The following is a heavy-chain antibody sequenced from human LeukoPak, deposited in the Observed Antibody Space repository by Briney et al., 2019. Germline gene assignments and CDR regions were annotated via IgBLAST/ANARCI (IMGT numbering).Heavy chain of an antibody. D-gene: IGHD5-12*01. CDR3: ARPFATTPGVDV. J-gene: IGHJ6*02. Sequence: PGGSLRLSCAASGFTFSSYEMNWVRQAPGKGLEWVSYISSSGSTIYYADSVKGRFTISRDNAKNSLYLQMNSLRAEDTAVYYCARPFATTPGVDVWGQGTTVTVSS. CDR2: ISSSGSTI. V-gene: IGHV3-48*03. CDR1: GFTFSSYE.